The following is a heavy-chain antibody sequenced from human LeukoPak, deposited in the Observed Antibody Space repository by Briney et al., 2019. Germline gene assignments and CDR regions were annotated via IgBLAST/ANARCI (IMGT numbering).Heavy chain of an antibody. CDR2: ISAYNGNT. D-gene: IGHD7-27*01. V-gene: IGHV1-18*01. J-gene: IGHJ6*02. CDR3: ASELGMSYYYGMDV. Sequence: ASVNVSCKASGYTFTSYGISWVRQAPGQGLEWMGWISAYNGNTNYAQRLQGRVTMTTDTSTSTAYMELSSLRSEDTAVYYCASELGMSYYYGMDVWGQGTTVTVSS. CDR1: GYTFTSYG.